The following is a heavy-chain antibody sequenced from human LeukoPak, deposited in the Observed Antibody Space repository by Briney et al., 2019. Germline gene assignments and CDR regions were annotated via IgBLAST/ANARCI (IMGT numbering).Heavy chain of an antibody. D-gene: IGHD6-19*01. CDR1: GFTVSSNY. V-gene: IGHV3-53*04. J-gene: IGHJ4*02. CDR2: IYSGGST. CDR3: AKDWMAGSYYFDY. Sequence: GGSLRLSCAASGFTVSSNYMSWVRQAPGKGLEWVSVIYSGGSTYYADSVMGRFTISRHNSKNTLYLQMNSLRAEDTAVYYCAKDWMAGSYYFDYWGQGTLVTVSS.